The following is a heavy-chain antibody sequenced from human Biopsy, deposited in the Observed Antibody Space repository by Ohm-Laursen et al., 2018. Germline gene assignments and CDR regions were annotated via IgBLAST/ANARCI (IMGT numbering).Heavy chain of an antibody. CDR3: ARVGGGAPSIDYFDY. Sequence: GTLSLTCTVSGGSIYNSFWSWIRQPPGKGLEWIGYLHYSGSTNYNPSLKSRVTISVDRSKNHFSLELSSVTAADTAVYYCARVGGGAPSIDYFDYWGQGALVTVSS. CDR1: GGSIYNSF. J-gene: IGHJ4*02. CDR2: LHYSGST. D-gene: IGHD1-26*01. V-gene: IGHV4-59*01.